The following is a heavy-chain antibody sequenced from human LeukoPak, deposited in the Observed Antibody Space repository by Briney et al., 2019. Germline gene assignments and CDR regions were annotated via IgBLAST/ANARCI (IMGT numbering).Heavy chain of an antibody. J-gene: IGHJ5*02. CDR2: INHSGST. D-gene: IGHD6-13*01. V-gene: IGHV4-34*01. CDR3: ARGLAAAGKRRFDP. CDR1: GGSFSGYY. Sequence: SETLSLTCGVYGGSFSGYYWSWIRQPPGKGLEWIGEINHSGSTNYNPSLKSRVTISVDTSKNQFSLKLSSVTAADTAVHYCARGLAAAGKRRFDPWGQGTLVTVSS.